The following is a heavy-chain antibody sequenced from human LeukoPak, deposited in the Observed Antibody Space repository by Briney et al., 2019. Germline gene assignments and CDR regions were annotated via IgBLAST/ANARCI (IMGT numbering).Heavy chain of an antibody. Sequence: ASVKVSCKASGYTFTGYYMHWVRQAPGQGLEWMGIINPSGGSTSYAQKFQGRVTMTRDTSTSTVYMELSSLRSEDTAVYYCAVPYGSGSYYNSIFDYWGQGTLVTVSS. CDR2: INPSGGST. D-gene: IGHD3-10*01. J-gene: IGHJ4*02. CDR1: GYTFTGYY. CDR3: AVPYGSGSYYNSIFDY. V-gene: IGHV1-46*01.